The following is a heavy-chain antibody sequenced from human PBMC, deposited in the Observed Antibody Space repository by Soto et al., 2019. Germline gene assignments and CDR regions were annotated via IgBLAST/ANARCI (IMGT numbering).Heavy chain of an antibody. V-gene: IGHV3-66*01. CDR1: RFTVSSKY. CDR2: IQSGGTT. CDR3: ARDVILCSGGSCYGVPMVV. J-gene: IGHJ6*03. Sequence: EVQLVESGGGLVQPGGSLRLSCAASRFTVSSKYMSWVRQAPGKGREWVSLIQSGGTTYYADSVKGRFTISGHRSKNMVHLEMGSLRADATALYDCARDVILCSGGSCYGVPMVVWGKGTTVTFSS. D-gene: IGHD2-15*01.